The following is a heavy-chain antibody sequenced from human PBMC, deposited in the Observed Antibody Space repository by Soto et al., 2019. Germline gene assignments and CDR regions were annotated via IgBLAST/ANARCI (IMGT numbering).Heavy chain of an antibody. CDR3: ARDTPERGITIFGAAWYYYYGMDV. J-gene: IGHJ6*02. CDR1: GFTFSSYG. V-gene: IGHV3-33*01. D-gene: IGHD3-3*01. Sequence: PGGSLRLSCAASGFTFSSYGMHWVRQAPGKGLECVAVIWYDGSNKYYADSVKGRFTISRDNSKNTLYLQMNSLRAEDTAVYYCARDTPERGITIFGAAWYYYYGMDVWGQGTTVTVSS. CDR2: IWYDGSNK.